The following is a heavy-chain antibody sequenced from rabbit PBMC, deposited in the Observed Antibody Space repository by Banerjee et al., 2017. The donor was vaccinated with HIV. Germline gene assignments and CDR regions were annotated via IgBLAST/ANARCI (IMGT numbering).Heavy chain of an antibody. V-gene: IGHV1S45*01. CDR3: ARGSATMTMVITGYYLNL. D-gene: IGHD2-1*01. Sequence: QEQLEESGGGLVKPEGSLTLTCKASGFSFSDKAVMCWVRQAPGKGLEWIACINVVTGKALYASWAKGRFTFSRTSSTTVTLQMTSLTAADTATYFCARGSATMTMVITGYYLNLWGPGTLVTVS. CDR1: GFSFSDKAV. CDR2: INVVTGKA. J-gene: IGHJ4*01.